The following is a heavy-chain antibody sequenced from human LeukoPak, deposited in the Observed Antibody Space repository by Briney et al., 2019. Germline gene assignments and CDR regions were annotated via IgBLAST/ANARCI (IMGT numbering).Heavy chain of an antibody. CDR3: AKNGGPHGMDV. J-gene: IGHJ6*02. V-gene: IGHV3-7*02. CDR2: IKHDGSET. D-gene: IGHD3-16*01. Sequence: GESLRLSCAASGFTFSSTWMSWVRQAPGKGLEWVANIKHDGSETNYVDSVKGRFTISRDNAKNSLHLQMNSLRVEDTAVYYCAKNGGPHGMDVWGQGTTVTVPS. CDR1: GFTFSSTW.